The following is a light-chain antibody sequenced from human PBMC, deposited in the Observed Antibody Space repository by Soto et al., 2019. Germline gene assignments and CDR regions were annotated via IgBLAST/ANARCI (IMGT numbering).Light chain of an antibody. J-gene: IGLJ2*01. CDR3: SSFTISRKPLN. CDR1: SSDLDGYNY. Sequence: QSALTQPASVSGSPGQSITISCTGTSSDLDGYNYVSWYQYHPGKAPKLMIYDVSNRPSGISNRFSGSKSGNTASLTISGAPAEDEAEYFCSSFTISRKPLNFRGGTQLTVL. V-gene: IGLV2-14*01. CDR2: DVS.